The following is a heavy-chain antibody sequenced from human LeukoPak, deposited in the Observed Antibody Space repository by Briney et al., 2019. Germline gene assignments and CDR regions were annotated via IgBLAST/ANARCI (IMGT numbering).Heavy chain of an antibody. CDR2: IHYSGST. CDR1: GGSIGSYY. V-gene: IGHV4-59*01. CDR3: ARGMAAAETRARNYYMDV. Sequence: SETLSLTCTVSGGSIGSYYWSWVRQPPGKGLEWIGYIHYSGSTNYNPSLKSRVAISVDTSKNQFSLNLTSETAADTAVYYCARGMAAAETRARNYYMDVWGEGTTVTVSS. J-gene: IGHJ6*03. D-gene: IGHD6-13*01.